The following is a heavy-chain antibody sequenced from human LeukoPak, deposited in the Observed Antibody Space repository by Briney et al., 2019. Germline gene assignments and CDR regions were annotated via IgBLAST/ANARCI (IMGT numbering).Heavy chain of an antibody. CDR3: TRDRGSVVVPAGLEG. Sequence: GGSLRLSCTASGFTFGDYAMSWVRQAPGKGLEWVGFIRSKAYGGTTEYAASVKGRITISRDDSKSIAYLQMNSLKTEDTAVYYCTRDRGSVVVPAGLEGWGQGTLVTVSS. J-gene: IGHJ4*02. V-gene: IGHV3-49*04. CDR2: IRSKAYGGTT. CDR1: GFTFGDYA. D-gene: IGHD2-2*01.